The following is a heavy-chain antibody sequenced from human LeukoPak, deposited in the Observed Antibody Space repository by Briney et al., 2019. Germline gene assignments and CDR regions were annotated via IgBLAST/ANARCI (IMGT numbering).Heavy chain of an antibody. CDR1: GGTFSSYA. V-gene: IGHV1-69*13. CDR2: IIPIFGTA. CDR3: ARDCADSSCYYRHNWFDP. Sequence: ASVKVSCKASGGTFSSYAISWVRQAPGQGLEWMGGIIPIFGTANYAQKFQGRVTITADESTSTAYMELSSLRSEDTAVYYCARDCADSSCYYRHNWFDPWGQGTLVTVSS. D-gene: IGHD2-15*01. J-gene: IGHJ5*02.